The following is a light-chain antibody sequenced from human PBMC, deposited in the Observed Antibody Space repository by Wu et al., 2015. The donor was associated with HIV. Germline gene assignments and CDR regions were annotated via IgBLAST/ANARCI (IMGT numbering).Light chain of an antibody. CDR2: DAS. CDR1: PSVASE. CDR3: QQYNNWPLT. Sequence: EVVLTQSPATLSVSLGERATLSCRASPSVASELAWFQHKAGQAPRLLVYDASNRATGIPARFSGSGSGTEFTLTISSMQSEDFAVYYCQQYNNWPLTFGGGTKVEIK. J-gene: IGKJ4*01. V-gene: IGKV3-15*01.